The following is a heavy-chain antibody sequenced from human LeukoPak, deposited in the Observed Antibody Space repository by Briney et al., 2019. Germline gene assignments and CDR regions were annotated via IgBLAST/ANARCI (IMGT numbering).Heavy chain of an antibody. CDR3: ARVAQWFGELTFDY. V-gene: IGHV4-59*01. Sequence: SSETLSLTCTVSGGSISSYYWSWIRQPPGKGLEWIGYIYYSGSTNYNPSLKSRVTISVDTSKNQFSLKLSSVTAADTAVYYCARVAQWFGELTFDYWGQGTLVTVSS. CDR1: GGSISSYY. D-gene: IGHD3-10*01. J-gene: IGHJ4*02. CDR2: IYYSGST.